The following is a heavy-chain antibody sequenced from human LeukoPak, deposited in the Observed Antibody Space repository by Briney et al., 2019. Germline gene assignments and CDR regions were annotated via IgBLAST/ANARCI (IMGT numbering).Heavy chain of an antibody. Sequence: SETLSLTCAVYGGSFSGYYGSWIRQPPGKGLEWIGEINHSGSTNYNPSLKSRVTISVDTSKNQFSLKLSSVTAADTAVYYCARGRRITMIVVVITRAYYFDYWGQGTLVTVSS. CDR1: GGSFSGYY. D-gene: IGHD3-22*01. J-gene: IGHJ4*02. CDR3: ARGRRITMIVVVITRAYYFDY. V-gene: IGHV4-34*01. CDR2: INHSGST.